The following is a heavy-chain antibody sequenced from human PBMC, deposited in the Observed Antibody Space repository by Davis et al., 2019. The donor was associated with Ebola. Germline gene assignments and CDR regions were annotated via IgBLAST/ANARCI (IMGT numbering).Heavy chain of an antibody. D-gene: IGHD1-26*01. CDR1: GFTVSSNY. CDR2: ISSSIVNR. Sequence: GESLKIPCAASGFTVSSNYMNWVRQAPGKGLERVSYISSSIVNRYYADSVMGRFTISRDNAKNSLYLQMNSLTDEDTGVYYCAGDRLVGALVADAFDIWGQGTMVTVSS. CDR3: AGDRLVGALVADAFDI. V-gene: IGHV3-48*02. J-gene: IGHJ3*02.